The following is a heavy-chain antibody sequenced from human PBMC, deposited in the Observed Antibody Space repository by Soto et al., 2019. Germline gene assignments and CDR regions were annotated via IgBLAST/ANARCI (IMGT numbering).Heavy chain of an antibody. V-gene: IGHV1-46*01. CDR3: ARDFIPAAIGGYYYYGMDV. J-gene: IGHJ6*02. CDR1: GYTFTSYY. D-gene: IGHD2-2*02. CDR2: INPSGGST. Sequence: EASVKVSCKASGYTFTSYYMHWMRQAPGQGLEWMGIINPSGGSTSYAQKFQGRVTMTRGTSTSTVYMELSSLRSEDTAVYYCARDFIPAAIGGYYYYGMDVWGQGTTVTVSS.